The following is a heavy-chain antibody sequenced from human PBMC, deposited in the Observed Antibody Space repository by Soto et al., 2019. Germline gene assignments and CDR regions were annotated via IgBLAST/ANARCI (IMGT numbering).Heavy chain of an antibody. J-gene: IGHJ6*02. CDR2: IWSDGNNK. CDR3: SRGGYCSSTSCRYYYYYGMDV. D-gene: IGHD2-2*01. CDR1: GFTFSSYG. V-gene: IGHV3-33*01. Sequence: PGGSLRLSCAASGFTFSSYGMHWVRQAPGKGLEWVAVIWSDGNNKYYADSVKGRFTISRDNSKNTLYLQMNSLRAEDTALYSCSRGGYCSSTSCRYYYYYGMDVWGQGTTVTVSS.